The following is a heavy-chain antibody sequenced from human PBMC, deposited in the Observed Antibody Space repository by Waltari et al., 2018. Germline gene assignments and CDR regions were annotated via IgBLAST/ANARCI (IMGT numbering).Heavy chain of an antibody. CDR2: IWYDGSNK. CDR3: AKDKTDYDFWSGYSDV. CDR1: GFTFSSYG. Sequence: QVQLVESGGGVVQPGRSLRLSCAASGFTFSSYGMHWVRQAPGKGLEWVAVIWYDGSNKYYADSVKGRFTISRDNSKNTLYLQMNSRRAEDTAMYYCAKDKTDYDFWSGYSDVWGKGTTVTVSS. V-gene: IGHV3-30*18. J-gene: IGHJ6*04. D-gene: IGHD3-3*01.